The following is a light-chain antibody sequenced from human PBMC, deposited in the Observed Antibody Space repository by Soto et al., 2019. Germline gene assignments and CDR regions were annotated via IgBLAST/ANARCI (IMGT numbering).Light chain of an antibody. Sequence: DIVLTQSPGTLSLSPGERATLSCRASQSVSSYLAWYQQKPGQAPRLLIYDASNRATGVPARFSGSGSGTDFTLTISSLEPEDFALYYCQQRNNWPPITFGQGTRLEI. J-gene: IGKJ5*01. CDR2: DAS. CDR3: QQRNNWPPIT. CDR1: QSVSSY. V-gene: IGKV3-11*01.